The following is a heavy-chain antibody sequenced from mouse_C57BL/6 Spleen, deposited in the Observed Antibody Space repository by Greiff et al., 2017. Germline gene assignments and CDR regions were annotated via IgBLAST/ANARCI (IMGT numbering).Heavy chain of an antibody. CDR3: ASFITTVVDYAMDY. CDR1: GFNIKDYY. J-gene: IGHJ4*01. Sequence: EVKLMESGAELVKPGASVKLSCTASGFNIKDYYMHWVKQRTEQGLEWIGRIDPEDGETKYAPKFQGKATITADTSSNTAYLQLSSLTSEDTAVYYCASFITTVVDYAMDYWGQGTSVTVSS. D-gene: IGHD1-1*01. CDR2: IDPEDGET. V-gene: IGHV14-2*01.